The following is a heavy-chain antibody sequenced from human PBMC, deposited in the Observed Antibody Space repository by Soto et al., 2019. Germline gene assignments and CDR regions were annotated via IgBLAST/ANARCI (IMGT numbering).Heavy chain of an antibody. V-gene: IGHV1-3*01. CDR1: GYTFTNNA. Sequence: QVQLVQSGAEVKKPGASVKVSCKASGYTFTNNAIHWVRQAPGQRLEWMGWINGANGNTRYSQKFQGRVTITRDTSASTAYMELNSLRSEDTAVYDCARDQVLCSGGSCRGYFDYWGQGTLVTVSS. D-gene: IGHD2-15*01. J-gene: IGHJ4*02. CDR2: INGANGNT. CDR3: ARDQVLCSGGSCRGYFDY.